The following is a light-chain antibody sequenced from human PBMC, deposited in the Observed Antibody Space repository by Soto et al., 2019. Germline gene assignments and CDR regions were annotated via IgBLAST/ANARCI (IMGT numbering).Light chain of an antibody. CDR1: QDISNY. J-gene: IGKJ1*01. V-gene: IGKV1-9*01. CDR2: ATS. Sequence: QMTQSPSILSASVGDRVTSTCRASQDISNYLAWYQQKPGKAPKFLLYATSTFQSGVPSRFSGSGSGTEFTLTISSLQPEDFATYYCLQHNSYLAFGQGTKVDIK. CDR3: LQHNSYLA.